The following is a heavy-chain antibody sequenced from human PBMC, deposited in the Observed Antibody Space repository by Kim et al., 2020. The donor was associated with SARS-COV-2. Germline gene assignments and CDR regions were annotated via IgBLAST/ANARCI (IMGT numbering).Heavy chain of an antibody. D-gene: IGHD4-4*01. V-gene: IGHV1-3*01. Sequence: SQKFQGRVTLPRDNSANTAYMELRRLTTKDTAIYYCARDMDPTVYDYWGQGTLVTVSS. J-gene: IGHJ4*02. CDR3: ARDMDPTVYDY.